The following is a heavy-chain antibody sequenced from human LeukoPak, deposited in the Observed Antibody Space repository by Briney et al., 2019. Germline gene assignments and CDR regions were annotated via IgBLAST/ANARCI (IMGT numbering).Heavy chain of an antibody. CDR1: GFTFRSHA. Sequence: GGSLRLSCVGSGFTFRSHALSWVRQAPEKGLEFVSGIYENGGTTYYADSVKGRFSISRDNSKNTLYLQMDSLRGEDTAVYYCAKDFRIGYSAHFDYWGQGALVTVSS. V-gene: IGHV3-23*01. CDR2: IYENGGTT. CDR3: AKDFRIGYSAHFDY. D-gene: IGHD2-21*01. J-gene: IGHJ4*02.